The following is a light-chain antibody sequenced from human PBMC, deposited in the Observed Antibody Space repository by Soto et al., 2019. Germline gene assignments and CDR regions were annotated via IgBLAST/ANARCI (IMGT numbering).Light chain of an antibody. CDR2: DAS. CDR3: QQYNSLWT. J-gene: IGKJ1*01. V-gene: IGKV1-5*01. CDR1: QSVSSW. Sequence: DIPMTQSPSSLSASVGDRVTITCRASQSVSSWLAWYQQKPGKAPKLLIYDASSLESGVPSRFSGSGSGTEFTLTITSLQPDDFATYFCQQYNSLWTFGQGTKVEIK.